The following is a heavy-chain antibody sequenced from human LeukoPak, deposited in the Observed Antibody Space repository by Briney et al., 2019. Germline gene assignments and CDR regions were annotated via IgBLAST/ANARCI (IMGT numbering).Heavy chain of an antibody. D-gene: IGHD3-22*01. CDR3: ARGYDSSGYYYFDY. CDR1: RFTFDDYG. CDR2: INWNGGST. V-gene: IGHV3-20*04. J-gene: IGHJ4*02. Sequence: GRSLRLSCASSRFTFDDYGMSWVRQAPGKGLEWVSGINWNGGSTGYADSVKGRFTISRDNAKNSLYLQMNSLRAEDTALYYCARGYDSSGYYYFDYWGQGTLVTVSS.